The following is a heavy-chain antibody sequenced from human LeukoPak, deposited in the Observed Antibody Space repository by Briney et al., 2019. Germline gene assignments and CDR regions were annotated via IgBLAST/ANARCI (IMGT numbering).Heavy chain of an antibody. V-gene: IGHV1-69*04. CDR1: GGTFSSYA. J-gene: IGHJ4*02. D-gene: IGHD3-10*01. CDR2: IIPILGIA. CDR3: ARDSEFQYYGSGSYYNE. Sequence: GASAKVSCKASGGTFSSYAISWVRQAPGQGLEWMGRIIPILGIANYAQKFQGRVTITTDESTSTAYMELSSLRSEDTAVYYCARDSEFQYYGSGSYYNEWGQGTLVTVSS.